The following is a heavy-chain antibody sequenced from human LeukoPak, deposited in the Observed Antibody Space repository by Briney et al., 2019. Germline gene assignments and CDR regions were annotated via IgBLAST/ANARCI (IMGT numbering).Heavy chain of an antibody. CDR2: IYYSGST. J-gene: IGHJ3*02. Sequence: PSETLSLTCTVSGGSISSYYWSWIRQPPGKGLEWIGYIYYSGSTNYNPSLKSRVTISVDTSKNQFSLKLSSVTAADTAVYYCARQGYSSLSGAFGIWGQGTMVTVSS. V-gene: IGHV4-59*08. CDR3: ARQGYSSLSGAFGI. CDR1: GGSISSYY. D-gene: IGHD6-13*01.